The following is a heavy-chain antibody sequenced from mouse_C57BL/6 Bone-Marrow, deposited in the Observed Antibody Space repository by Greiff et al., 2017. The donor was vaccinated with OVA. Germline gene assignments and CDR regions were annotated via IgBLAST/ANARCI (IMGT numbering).Heavy chain of an antibody. J-gene: IGHJ4*01. D-gene: IGHD2-1*01. CDR1: GFTFSSYG. V-gene: IGHV5-6*01. Sequence: EVQGVESGGDLVKPGGSLKLSCAASGFTFSSYGMSWVRQTPDKRLEWVATISSGGSYTYYPDSVKGRFTISRDNAKNTLYLQMSSLKSEDTAMYYCARHLVRYAMDYWGQGTSVTVSS. CDR2: ISSGGSYT. CDR3: ARHLVRYAMDY.